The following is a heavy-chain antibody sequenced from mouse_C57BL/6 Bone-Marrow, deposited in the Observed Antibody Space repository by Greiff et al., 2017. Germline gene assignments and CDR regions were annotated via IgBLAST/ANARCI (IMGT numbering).Heavy chain of an antibody. CDR3: APLTGTGYYFDY. V-gene: IGHV1-82*01. D-gene: IGHD4-1*01. Sequence: QVQLQQSGPELVKPGASVKISCKASGYAFSSSWMNWVKQRPGKGLEWIGRIYPGDGDTNYNGKFKGKATLTADKSSSTAYMQLSSLTSEDSAVYFCAPLTGTGYYFDYWGQGTTLTVSS. J-gene: IGHJ2*01. CDR2: IYPGDGDT. CDR1: GYAFSSSW.